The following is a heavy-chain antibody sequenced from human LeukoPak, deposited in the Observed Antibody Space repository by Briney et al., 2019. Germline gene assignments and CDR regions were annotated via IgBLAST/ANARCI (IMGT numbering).Heavy chain of an antibody. V-gene: IGHV4-39*01. CDR2: IYYSGNT. D-gene: IGHD4-23*01. J-gene: IGHJ5*02. CDR1: GGFISSSNYY. Sequence: SETLSLTCTVSGGFISSSNYYRDWIRQPPGKGLEWIGSIYYSGNTYYNPSLKGRVTISVDTSKNQFSLKLTSVTASDTALYYCARRGSLHSPANPWGQGTLVTVSS. CDR3: ARRGSLHSPANP.